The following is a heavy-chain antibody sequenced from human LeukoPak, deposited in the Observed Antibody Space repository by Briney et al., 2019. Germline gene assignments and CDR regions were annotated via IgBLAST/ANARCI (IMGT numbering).Heavy chain of an antibody. D-gene: IGHD3-3*01. CDR3: ARDPANYDFWSGYYNGLDY. CDR2: ISPYNENT. CDR1: GYPFTTYG. J-gene: IGHJ4*02. V-gene: IGHV1-18*01. Sequence: ASVKVSCKASGYPFTTYGVSWVRQAPGGGLEWMGWISPYNENTKYAQKLQGRVTMSTDTSTSTVYMELRSLRSDDTAVYYCARDPANYDFWSGYYNGLDYWGQGTLVTVSS.